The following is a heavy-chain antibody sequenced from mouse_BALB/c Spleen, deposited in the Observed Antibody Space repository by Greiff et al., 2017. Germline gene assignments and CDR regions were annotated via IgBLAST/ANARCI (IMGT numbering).Heavy chain of an antibody. Sequence: EVKLVESGGGLVQPGGSRKLSCAASGFTFSSFGMHWVRQAPEKGLEWVAYISSGSSTIYYADTVKGRFTISRDNPKNTLFLQMTSLRSEDTAMYYCARWVTTATAVDYWGQGTSVTVSS. J-gene: IGHJ4*01. V-gene: IGHV5-17*02. CDR2: ISSGSSTI. D-gene: IGHD1-2*01. CDR1: GFTFSSFG. CDR3: ARWVTTATAVDY.